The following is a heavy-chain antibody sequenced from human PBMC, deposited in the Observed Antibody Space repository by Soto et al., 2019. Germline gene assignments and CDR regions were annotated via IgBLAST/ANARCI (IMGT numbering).Heavy chain of an antibody. CDR3: AHSWYCSGGSCYYTYYFDY. CDR2: IYWDDDK. V-gene: IGHV2-5*02. CDR1: GFSLSTSGVG. D-gene: IGHD2-15*01. J-gene: IGHJ4*02. Sequence: QITLKESGPTLVKPTQTLTLTCTFSGFSLSTSGVGVGWIRQPPGKALEWLALIYWDDDKRYSPSLKSRLTITKDTSKIQVVITMTNMDPVDTATYCCAHSWYCSGGSCYYTYYFDYWGQGTLVTVSS.